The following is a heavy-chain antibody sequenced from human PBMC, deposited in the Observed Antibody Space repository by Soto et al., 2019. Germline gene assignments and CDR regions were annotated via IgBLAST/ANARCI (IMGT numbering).Heavy chain of an antibody. CDR1: GGTFSSYA. V-gene: IGHV1-3*01. D-gene: IGHD3-10*01. CDR3: ARGPLLWGDV. J-gene: IGHJ6*02. Sequence: ASVKVSCKASGGTFSSYAISWVRQAPGQGLEWMGWINAGNGNTKYSQKFQGRVTITRDTSASTAYMELSSLRSEDTAVYYCARGPLLWGDVWGQGTTVTVSS. CDR2: INAGNGNT.